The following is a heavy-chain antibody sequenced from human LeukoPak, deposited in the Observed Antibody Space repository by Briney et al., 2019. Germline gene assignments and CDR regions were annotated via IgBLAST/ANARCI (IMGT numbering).Heavy chain of an antibody. V-gene: IGHV1-18*01. CDR1: GGTFSNYA. CDR3: ARLGREVLRYYDYVWGSYRPVGGMDV. CDR2: ISAYNGNT. D-gene: IGHD3-16*02. J-gene: IGHJ6*04. Sequence: ASVKVSCKASGGTFSNYAISWVRQAPGQGLEWMGWISAYNGNTNYAQKLQGRVTMTTDTSTSTAYMELRSLRSDDTAVYYCARLGREVLRYYDYVWGSYRPVGGMDVWGKGTTVTVSS.